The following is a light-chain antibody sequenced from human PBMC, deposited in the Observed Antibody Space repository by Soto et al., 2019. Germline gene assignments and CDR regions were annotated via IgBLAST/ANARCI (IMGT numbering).Light chain of an antibody. CDR3: QQYNSYSPT. J-gene: IGKJ1*01. CDR2: GAS. Sequence: EIVMTQSPATLSVSPGERATLSCRASQSVNSNLAWYQQKPGQAPRLLIYGASTRAAGIPARFSGSGSGTEFSLTISSLQSGDSATYYCQQYNSYSPTFGQGTKVEVK. CDR1: QSVNSN. V-gene: IGKV3-15*01.